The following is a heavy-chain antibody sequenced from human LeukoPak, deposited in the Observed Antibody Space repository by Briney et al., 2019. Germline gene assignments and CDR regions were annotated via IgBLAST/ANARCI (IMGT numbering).Heavy chain of an antibody. CDR3: ARGTGYSSSWYNY. CDR2: NYHTGST. Sequence: SETLSLTCAVSGYSISSGYYWGRIRQPPGKTLGGDGTNYHTGSTYYNPSLKSRLTISVDTSKNQFSLKLSSVTAADTAVYYCARGTGYSSSWYNYCGQGNLGTVSS. V-gene: IGHV4-38-2*01. CDR1: GYSISSGYY. D-gene: IGHD6-13*01. J-gene: IGHJ4*02.